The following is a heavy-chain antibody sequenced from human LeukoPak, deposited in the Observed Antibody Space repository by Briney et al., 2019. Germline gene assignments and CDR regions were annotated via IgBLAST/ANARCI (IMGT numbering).Heavy chain of an antibody. Sequence: GGSLRLSCAASGFTFSSYWMSWVRQAPGKGLEWVANIKQDGSEKYYVDSVKGRFTISRDNAKNSLYLQMNSLRDEDTAVYYCANLGPPGRDHYLESWGQGTLVTVSS. CDR1: GFTFSSYW. D-gene: IGHD5-24*01. CDR3: ANLGPPGRDHYLES. J-gene: IGHJ4*02. CDR2: IKQDGSEK. V-gene: IGHV3-7*01.